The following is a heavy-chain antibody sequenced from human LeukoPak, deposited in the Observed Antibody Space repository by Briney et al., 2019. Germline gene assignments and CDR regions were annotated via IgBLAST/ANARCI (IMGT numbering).Heavy chain of an antibody. Sequence: SETLSLTCTVSGGSISSYYWSWIRQPPGKGLEWIGYIYYRGSTNYNPSLKSRVTISVDTSKNQSSLKLSSVTAADTAVYYCARAPDTAMVVDYWGQGTLVTVSS. CDR3: ARAPDTAMVVDY. J-gene: IGHJ4*02. V-gene: IGHV4-59*01. CDR2: IYYRGST. CDR1: GGSISSYY. D-gene: IGHD5-18*01.